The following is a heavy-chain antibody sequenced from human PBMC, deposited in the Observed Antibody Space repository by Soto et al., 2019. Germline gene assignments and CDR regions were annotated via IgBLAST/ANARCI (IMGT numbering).Heavy chain of an antibody. J-gene: IGHJ4*02. V-gene: IGHV4-39*01. CDR2: IYYSGST. CDR1: GGSISSSSYY. Sequence: QLQLQESGPGLVKPSETLSLTCTVSGGSISSSSYYWGWIRQPPGKGLEWIGSIYYSGSTYYNPSLKRRVTISVDTSKNQFSLKLSSVTAADTAVYYCARQGSDFWSGYYKAPFDYWGQGTLVTVSS. CDR3: ARQGSDFWSGYYKAPFDY. D-gene: IGHD3-3*01.